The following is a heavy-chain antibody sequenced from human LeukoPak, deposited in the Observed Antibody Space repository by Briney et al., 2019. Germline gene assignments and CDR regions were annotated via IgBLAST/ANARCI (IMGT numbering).Heavy chain of an antibody. D-gene: IGHD2-21*02. CDR1: VYTFSNYG. J-gene: IGHJ4*02. CDR2: ISHDGSNK. Sequence: GGSLRLSCASSVYTFSNYGIHWVRQAPGKGLEWVAVISHDGSNKYYGDSVKGRFTISRDNSKSTLYLQMNSLRAEDTAVYYCARERDRGVTSPFFDYWGQGALVTVSS. CDR3: ARERDRGVTSPFFDY. V-gene: IGHV3-30*03.